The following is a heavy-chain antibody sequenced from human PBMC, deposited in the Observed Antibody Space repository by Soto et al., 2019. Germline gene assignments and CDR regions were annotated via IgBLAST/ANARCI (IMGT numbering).Heavy chain of an antibody. CDR3: AGAYFPCSAFCMDV. V-gene: IGHV4-30-2*01. D-gene: IGHD3-16*01. Sequence: QLQLQESGSGLVKPSQTLSLTCAVSGGSISRGGYSWSWLRQPPGKGLEWIGYIYHRGSTSYTPSLKSRGTIPVDRSKNQFSVKLTSVTAAVTAVDYCAGAYFPCSAFCMDVWGQGTTVTLSS. J-gene: IGHJ6*02. CDR1: GGSISRGGYS. CDR2: IYHRGST.